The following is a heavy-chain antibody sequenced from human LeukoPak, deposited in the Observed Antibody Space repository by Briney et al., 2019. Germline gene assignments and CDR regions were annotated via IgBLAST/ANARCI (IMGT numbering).Heavy chain of an antibody. CDR2: ISYDGSNK. D-gene: IGHD2-15*01. Sequence: GGSLRLSCAASGFTFSSYGMHWVRQAPGKGLEWVAVISYDGSNKYYADSVKGRFTISRDNSKNTLYLQMNSLRAEDTAVYYCAKGISDYYYYYGMDVWGQGTTVTVSS. V-gene: IGHV3-30*18. CDR1: GFTFSSYG. J-gene: IGHJ6*02. CDR3: AKGISDYYYYYGMDV.